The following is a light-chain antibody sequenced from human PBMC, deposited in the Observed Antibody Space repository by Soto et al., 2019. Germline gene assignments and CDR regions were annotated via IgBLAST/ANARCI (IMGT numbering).Light chain of an antibody. V-gene: IGKV1-8*01. CDR1: QGISSY. J-gene: IGKJ4*01. CDR3: KQLNSSQLT. Sequence: TRMTQSPSALSASTGDRVSITCRASQGISSYLAWYQQKPGKATKILIYSALSMQSGVQSRFSGSASGTEYTLTISSLQPEDFATYYCKQLNSSQLTFAEGTKV. CDR2: SAL.